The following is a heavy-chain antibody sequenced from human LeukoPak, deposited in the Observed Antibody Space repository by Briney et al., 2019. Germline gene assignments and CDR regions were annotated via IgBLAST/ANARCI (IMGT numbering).Heavy chain of an antibody. J-gene: IGHJ5*02. Sequence: GRSLRLSCAPSGFTFSNYAMNWVRQPPGKGLEWVAVIWHDGSNKYYADSVRGRFTISRDNSKNTLYLQMDSLRAEDTAVYYCARQYAGWFDPWGQGTLVTVSS. CDR2: IWHDGSNK. CDR1: GFTFSNYA. CDR3: ARQYAGWFDP. V-gene: IGHV3-33*01.